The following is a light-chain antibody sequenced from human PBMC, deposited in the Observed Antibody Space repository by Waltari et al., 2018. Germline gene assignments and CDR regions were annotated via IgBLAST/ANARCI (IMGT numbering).Light chain of an antibody. V-gene: IGLV1-40*01. CDR1: SSNIGAGYR. CDR2: GDT. CDR3: QAYDSGLGGVL. Sequence: QSVLTQPPSVSGAPGQRVTVSCTGSSSNIGAGYRVHRYQQVQGSTPKLLIYGDTNRPSGVPDRFSASKSGTSASLAIAGLLAEDEAEYYCQAYDSGLGGVLFGGGTKLTVL. J-gene: IGLJ2*01.